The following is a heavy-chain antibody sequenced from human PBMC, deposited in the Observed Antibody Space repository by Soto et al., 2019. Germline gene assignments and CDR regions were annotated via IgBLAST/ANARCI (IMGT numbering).Heavy chain of an antibody. Sequence: EVELVESGGGLVQPGGSLRLSCAASGFTFRSYWMHWVRHAPGKGLVWVSRIKSDGSYTSYADSVKGRYTISRDNAKNTRYLQMYRLICECTAVYYCARGSSSGGVDFWGQGTLVTVSS. CDR1: GFTFRSYW. CDR2: IKSDGSYT. V-gene: IGHV3-74*01. D-gene: IGHD6-13*01. CDR3: ARGSSSGGVDF. J-gene: IGHJ4*02.